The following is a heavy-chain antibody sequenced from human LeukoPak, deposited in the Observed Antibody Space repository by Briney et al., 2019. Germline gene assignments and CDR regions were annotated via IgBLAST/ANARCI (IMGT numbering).Heavy chain of an antibody. CDR3: ARGGFLEWLLSQGFDP. J-gene: IGHJ5*02. CDR1: GYTFTSYY. V-gene: IGHV1-46*01. CDR2: INPSGGST. D-gene: IGHD3-3*01. Sequence: ASVKVSCKASGYTFTSYYMHWVRQAPGQGLEWMGIINPSGGSTSYAQKFQGRVTMTRDTSTSTVYMELSSLGSEDTAVYYCARGGFLEWLLSQGFDPWGQGTLVTVSS.